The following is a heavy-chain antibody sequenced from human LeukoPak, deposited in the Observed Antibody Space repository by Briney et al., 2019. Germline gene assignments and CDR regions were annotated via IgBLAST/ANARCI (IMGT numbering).Heavy chain of an antibody. D-gene: IGHD6-6*01. J-gene: IGHJ4*02. CDR3: GGWGDQQLGGSYFDY. Sequence: ASVKVSCKASGYTFTGNYMHWLRQAPGQGLEWMGWINPNSGGTNYAHKFQGRVTITRDTSISTAYMERSRLRSDDTAVYSCGGWGDQQLGGSYFDYWGQGTLVTVSS. V-gene: IGHV1-2*07. CDR1: GYTFTGNY. CDR2: INPNSGGT.